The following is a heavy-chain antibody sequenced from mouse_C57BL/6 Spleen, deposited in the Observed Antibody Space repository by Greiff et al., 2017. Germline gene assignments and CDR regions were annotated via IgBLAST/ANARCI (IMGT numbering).Heavy chain of an antibody. CDR1: GFTFRNYW. V-gene: IGHV6-3*01. CDR3: TAYYSNYAFDY. Sequence: EVKLVESGGGLVQPGGSMQLSCVSSGFTFRNYWMNWVRQSPEKGLEWVAQIRLKSDNYATHYAESVKGRFTISRDDSKSSVYLQMNNLRAEDTGIYYCTAYYSNYAFDYWGQGTTLTVSS. D-gene: IGHD2-5*01. CDR2: IRLKSDNYAT. J-gene: IGHJ2*01.